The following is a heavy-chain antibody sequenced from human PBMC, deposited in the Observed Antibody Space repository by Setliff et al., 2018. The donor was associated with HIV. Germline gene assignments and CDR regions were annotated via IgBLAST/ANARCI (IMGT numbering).Heavy chain of an antibody. J-gene: IGHJ5*02. CDR1: GFTFSSYA. Sequence: PGGSLRLSCAASGFTFSSYAMHWVRQAPGKGLEWVAVISYDGSNKYYADSVKGRFTISRDNSRDTLYLQVNKLRAEDTAVYYCALSGANLFDPWGQGILVTVSS. CDR3: ALSGANLFDP. V-gene: IGHV3-30*07. CDR2: ISYDGSNK. D-gene: IGHD5-12*01.